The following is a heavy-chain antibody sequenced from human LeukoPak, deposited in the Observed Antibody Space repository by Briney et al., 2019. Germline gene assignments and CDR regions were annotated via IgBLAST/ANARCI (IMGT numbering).Heavy chain of an antibody. CDR1: GGTFSGYA. D-gene: IGHD4-17*01. J-gene: IGHJ6*03. V-gene: IGHV1-69*13. Sequence: ASVKVSRKASGGTFSGYAISWVRQAPGQGLEWMGGIIPIFGTANYAQKFQGRVTITADESTSTAYMELSSLRSEDTAVYYCASQGSLGPVTTIGAYYMDVWGKGTTVTVSS. CDR2: IIPIFGTA. CDR3: ASQGSLGPVTTIGAYYMDV.